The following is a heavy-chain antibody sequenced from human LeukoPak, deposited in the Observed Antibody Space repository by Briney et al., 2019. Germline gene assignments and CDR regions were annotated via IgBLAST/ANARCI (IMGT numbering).Heavy chain of an antibody. V-gene: IGHV4-39*01. CDR3: ARQGAYYDSNGYYYLFDY. D-gene: IGHD3-22*01. CDR1: GGSISSNSYY. CDR2: IYYSGST. J-gene: IGHJ4*02. Sequence: SETLSLTCTVSGGSISSNSYYWGWIRQPPGKGLEWIVSIYYSGSTYYNPSLKSRVTISVDTSKNQFSLKLSSMTAADTAVYYCARQGAYYDSNGYYYLFDYWGQGTLVTVSS.